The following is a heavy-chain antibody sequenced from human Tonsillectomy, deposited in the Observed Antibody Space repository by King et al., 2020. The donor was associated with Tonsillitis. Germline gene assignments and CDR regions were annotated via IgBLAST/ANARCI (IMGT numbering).Heavy chain of an antibody. V-gene: IGHV4-31*03. CDR2: IHYTGST. CDR1: GGSISSDSYY. Sequence: HVQLQESGPGLVKPSQTLSLTCIVSGGSISSDSYYWSWIRQHPGKGLEWIGYIHYTGSTYYSPSLKSRMTISVDTSKKQFSLNLTSVTAADTAVYYCASATCSSTTCYRPEYFQDWGQGALVTVSS. CDR3: ASATCSSTTCYRPEYFQD. J-gene: IGHJ1*01. D-gene: IGHD2-2*01.